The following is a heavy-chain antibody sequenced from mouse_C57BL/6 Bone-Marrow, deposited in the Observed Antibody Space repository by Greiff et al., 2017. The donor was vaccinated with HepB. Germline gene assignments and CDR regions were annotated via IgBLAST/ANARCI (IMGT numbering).Heavy chain of an antibody. V-gene: IGHV5-6*01. Sequence: DVHLVESGGDLVKPGGSLKLSCAASGFTFSSYGMSWVRQTPDKRLEWVATISSGGSYTYYPDSVKGRFTISRDNAKNTLYLQMSSLKSEDTAMYYCARHVGSSYYFDYWGQGTTLTVSS. CDR1: GFTFSSYG. D-gene: IGHD1-1*01. CDR3: ARHVGSSYYFDY. J-gene: IGHJ2*01. CDR2: ISSGGSYT.